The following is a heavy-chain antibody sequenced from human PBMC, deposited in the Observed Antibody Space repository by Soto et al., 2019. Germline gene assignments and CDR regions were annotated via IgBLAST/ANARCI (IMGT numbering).Heavy chain of an antibody. CDR2: IDTSGTKI. Sequence: QVQLVESGGDLVKPGGSLRLSCAASGYTFSDYYMSWIRKAPGKGLEWISYIDTSGTKIYYADSVKGRFTITRANAKTSRYLEMNSLRDEHTAVYYCARHYDTWSGYLAPVDYWGQGTQVTLSS. CDR1: GYTFSDYY. D-gene: IGHD3-3*01. V-gene: IGHV3-11*01. CDR3: ARHYDTWSGYLAPVDY. J-gene: IGHJ4*02.